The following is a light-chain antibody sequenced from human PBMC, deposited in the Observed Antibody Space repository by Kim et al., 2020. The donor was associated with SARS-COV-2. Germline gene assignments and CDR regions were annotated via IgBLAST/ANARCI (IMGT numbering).Light chain of an antibody. CDR1: SLRRYY. V-gene: IGLV3-19*01. Sequence: SSELTQDPAVSVALGQTVRITCQGDSLRRYYATWYQQKPGQAPLLVIYGNDNRPSGIPDRFSGSGSVNTASLTITGAQAEEEADYYCQSRDSTGKVVFGGGTQLTVL. CDR2: GND. CDR3: QSRDSTGKVV. J-gene: IGLJ2*01.